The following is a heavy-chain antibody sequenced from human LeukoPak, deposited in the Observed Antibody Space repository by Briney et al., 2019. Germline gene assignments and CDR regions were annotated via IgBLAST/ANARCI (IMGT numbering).Heavy chain of an antibody. V-gene: IGHV4-61*02. CDR2: IYTSGST. CDR3: ARSAANGARHQGPFDY. J-gene: IGHJ4*02. CDR1: GGSISSGSYY. D-gene: IGHD2-8*01. Sequence: PSETLSLTCTVSGGSISSGSYYWSWIRRPAGTGLEWIGRIYTSGSTNYNPSLKSRVTISVDTSKNQFSLKLSSVTAADTAVYYCARSAANGARHQGPFDYWGQGTLVTVSS.